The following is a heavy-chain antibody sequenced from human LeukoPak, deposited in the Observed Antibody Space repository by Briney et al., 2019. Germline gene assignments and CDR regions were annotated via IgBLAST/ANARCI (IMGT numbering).Heavy chain of an antibody. CDR2: INPNSGGT. Sequence: GAPVKVSCKASGYTFTGYYMHWVRQAPGQGLEWMGWINPNSGGTNYAQKFQGRVTMTRNTSIKTAYMELSSLRSEDTAVYYCARAASWSPIGDTYYYMDVWGKGTTVTISS. CDR1: GYTFTGYY. V-gene: IGHV1-2*02. D-gene: IGHD6-13*01. J-gene: IGHJ6*03. CDR3: ARAASWSPIGDTYYYMDV.